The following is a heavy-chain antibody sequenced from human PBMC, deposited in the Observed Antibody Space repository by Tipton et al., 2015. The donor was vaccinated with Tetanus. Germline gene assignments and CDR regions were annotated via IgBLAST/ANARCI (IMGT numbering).Heavy chain of an antibody. CDR1: NGSISSGGYY. CDR2: ISHSGSS. V-gene: IGHV4-30-4*01. J-gene: IGHJ3*01. Sequence: TLSLTCSVSNGSISSGGYYWSWVRQSPGKGLEWIGEISHSGSSSYSPSLKSRVTISVDTSKNQFSLRLRSVAAADTAVYYCARGGRDAYNNPLGAFDVWGRGTTVTVSS. D-gene: IGHD5-24*01. CDR3: ARGGRDAYNNPLGAFDV.